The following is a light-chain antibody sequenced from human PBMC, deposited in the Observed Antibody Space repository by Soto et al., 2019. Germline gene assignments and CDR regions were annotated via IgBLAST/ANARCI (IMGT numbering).Light chain of an antibody. CDR2: EVT. V-gene: IGLV2-8*01. CDR1: SSDVGDCKY. J-gene: IGLJ2*01. Sequence: QSALTQPPSASGSPGQSVTISCTGTSSDVGDCKYVSWYQQHPGKAPKLMIYEVTKRPSGVPDRFSGSKSGNTASLTVSGLQAEDEAEYYCSSCAGSNNLVFGGGTKVTVL. CDR3: SSCAGSNNLV.